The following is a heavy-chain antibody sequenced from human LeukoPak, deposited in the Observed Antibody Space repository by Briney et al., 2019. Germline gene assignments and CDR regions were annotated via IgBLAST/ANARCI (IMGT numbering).Heavy chain of an antibody. CDR3: ARDGDLGYCSGGSCLVLDY. CDR2: INPSGGST. Sequence: ASVKVSCKASGYTFTSYYMHWVRQAPGQGLEWMGIINPSGGSTSYAQKFQGRVTMTRDMSTSTVYMELSSLRSEDTAVYYCARDGDLGYCSGGSCLVLDYWGQGTLVTVSS. CDR1: GYTFTSYY. J-gene: IGHJ4*02. V-gene: IGHV1-46*01. D-gene: IGHD2-15*01.